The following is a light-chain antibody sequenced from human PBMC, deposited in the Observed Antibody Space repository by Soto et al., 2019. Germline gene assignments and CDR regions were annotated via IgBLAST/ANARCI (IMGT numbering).Light chain of an antibody. CDR1: QSGSSN. J-gene: IGKJ4*01. CDR2: GVS. Sequence: EIVMTKSPATLSVSPGERATLSCRASQSGSSNLAWSQQKPGQAPRLLIYGVSTRATGIPARFSGSGSGTEFTLTISSLQSEDFAVYHCQQYNNWPPVFGGGTKVEIK. V-gene: IGKV3-15*01. CDR3: QQYNNWPPV.